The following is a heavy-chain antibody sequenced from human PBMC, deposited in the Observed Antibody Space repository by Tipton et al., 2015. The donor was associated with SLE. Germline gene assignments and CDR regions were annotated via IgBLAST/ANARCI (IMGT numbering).Heavy chain of an antibody. J-gene: IGHJ3*02. CDR1: GGSISRSSYS. CDR2: IFYSGST. V-gene: IGHV4-39*07. CDR3: AREGIVGATGGAFDI. D-gene: IGHD1-26*01. Sequence: LRLSCTVSGGSISRSSYSWGWIRQPPGKGLEWIGNIFYSGSTSTYYSPSLGSRVTISVDTSKNQFSLKLSSVTAADTAVYCCAREGIVGATGGAFDIWGQGTMVTVSS.